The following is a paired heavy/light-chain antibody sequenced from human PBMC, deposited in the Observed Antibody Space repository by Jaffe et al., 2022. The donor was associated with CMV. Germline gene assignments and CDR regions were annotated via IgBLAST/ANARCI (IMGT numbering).Light chain of an antibody. CDR1: SSNIGARYD. CDR3: QSYDSLSGWV. V-gene: IGLV1-40*01. CDR2: GST. Sequence: QSVLTQPPSVSGAPGQRVTISCTGSSSNIGARYDVHWYQQLPGTAPKLLIFGSTNRPSGVPDRFSGSKSGTSASLAITGLQAEDEADYYCQSYDSLSGWVFGGGTKLTVL. J-gene: IGLJ2*01.
Heavy chain of an antibody. J-gene: IGHJ6*02. CDR1: GSSIRSYY. Sequence: QVQLQESGPGVVKPSETLSLTCSVSGSSIRSYYWSWIRQSPGKGLEWIATMYSSGRIKYNPSLKSRVTMSVDTSKKQLSLSLASVTAAETAVYYCARGETGEWDQLGTYFYGLDVWGQGTTVAVSS. V-gene: IGHV4-4*09. CDR3: ARGETGEWDQLGTYFYGLDV. D-gene: IGHD3-16*01. CDR2: MYSSGRI.